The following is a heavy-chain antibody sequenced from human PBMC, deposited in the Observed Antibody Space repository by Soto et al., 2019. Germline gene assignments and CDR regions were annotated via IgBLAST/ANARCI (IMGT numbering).Heavy chain of an antibody. CDR2: TSSSSSYI. CDR1: GFTFSSYS. J-gene: IGHJ4*02. V-gene: IGHV3-21*01. CDR3: ARDVGPKNFDY. Sequence: PGGSLRLSCAASGFTFSSYSMNWVRQAPGKGLEWVSSTSSSSSYIYYADSVKGRFTISRDNAKNSLYLRMNSLRAEDTAVYYCARDVGPKNFDYWGQGTLVTVSS.